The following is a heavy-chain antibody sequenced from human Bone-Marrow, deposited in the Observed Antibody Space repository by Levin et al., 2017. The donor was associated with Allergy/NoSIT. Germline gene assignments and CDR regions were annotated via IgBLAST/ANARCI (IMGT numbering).Heavy chain of an antibody. Sequence: SGPTLVKPTQTLTLTCTFSGFSLNTASLGVGWIRQPPGKALECLALIYWDDDKLYNPSLRGRLIITKDTSKNQVVLAMANMDPADTATYYCSRWTAGSLGGWFDPWGQGTLVTVPS. CDR1: GFSLNTASLG. D-gene: IGHD3-3*01. CDR2: IYWDDDK. J-gene: IGHJ5*02. CDR3: SRWTAGSLGGWFDP. V-gene: IGHV2-5*02.